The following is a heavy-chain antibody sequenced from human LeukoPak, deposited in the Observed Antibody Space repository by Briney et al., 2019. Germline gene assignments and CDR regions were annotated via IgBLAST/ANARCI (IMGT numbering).Heavy chain of an antibody. V-gene: IGHV3-23*01. CDR1: GFTFSSYA. CDR2: ILGSGGGT. Sequence: PGASLRLSCAASGFTFSSYAMSWVRQAPGKGLEWFSAILGSGGGTYYADSVKGRFTISRDNSKNTLYLQMNSLRAEDTAVYYCAKWGDYDVLTGYYDSDYWGQGTLVTVSS. D-gene: IGHD3-9*01. J-gene: IGHJ4*02. CDR3: AKWGDYDVLTGYYDSDY.